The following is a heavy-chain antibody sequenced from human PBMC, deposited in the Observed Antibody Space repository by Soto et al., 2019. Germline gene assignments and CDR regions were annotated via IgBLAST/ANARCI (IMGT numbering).Heavy chain of an antibody. J-gene: IGHJ4*02. CDR1: GGSISSGDVY. CDR2: IYRSGST. CDR3: ARRPYFAGSGSLDYFDY. D-gene: IGHD3-10*01. V-gene: IGHV4-30-4*01. Sequence: QVNLQESGPGLMRPSQTLSLTCTVSGGSISSGDVYWSWIRQAPGKDLEWIGYIYRSGSTKYNPSLKSRATISVDTSKNQFSLNLRSVTAADTAVYYCARRPYFAGSGSLDYFDYWGQGTLVTVSS.